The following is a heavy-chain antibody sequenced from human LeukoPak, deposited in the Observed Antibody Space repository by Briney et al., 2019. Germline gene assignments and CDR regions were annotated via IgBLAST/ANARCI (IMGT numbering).Heavy chain of an antibody. CDR1: GGSISSHY. CDR2: IYYSGST. V-gene: IGHV4-59*11. D-gene: IGHD2-2*01. J-gene: IGHJ6*03. CDR3: ARARHLVVPQLTYYMDV. Sequence: SETLSLTCTVSGGSISSHYWSWIRQPPGKGLEWIGYIYYSGSTNYNPSLKSRVTISVDTSKNQFSLKLSSVTAADTAVYYCARARHLVVPQLTYYMDVWGKGTTVTVSS.